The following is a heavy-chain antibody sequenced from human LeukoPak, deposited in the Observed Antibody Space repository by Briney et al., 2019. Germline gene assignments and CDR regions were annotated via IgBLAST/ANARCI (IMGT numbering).Heavy chain of an antibody. Sequence: GGSLRLSCTASGFTFSSDAMSWVRQAPGKGLEWVSAIGGSGGSTYYADSVKGRCTISRDNSKNTLYLQMNSLRAEDTAVYYCAKGNGYRRPPDYWGQGTLVIVSS. CDR2: IGGSGGST. CDR3: AKGNGYRRPPDY. CDR1: GFTFSSDA. J-gene: IGHJ4*02. V-gene: IGHV3-23*01. D-gene: IGHD5-18*01.